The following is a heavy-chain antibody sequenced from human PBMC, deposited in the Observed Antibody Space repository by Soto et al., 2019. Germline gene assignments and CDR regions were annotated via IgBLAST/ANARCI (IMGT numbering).Heavy chain of an antibody. CDR2: IWYDGSNK. V-gene: IGHV3-33*01. CDR1: GFTFSSYG. CDR3: ARDNTIFGVEYYGMDV. D-gene: IGHD3-3*01. Sequence: GGSLRLSCAASGFTFSSYGMNWVRQAPGKGLEWVAVIWYDGSNKYYADSVKGRFTISRDNSKNTLYLQMNSLRAEDTAVYYCARDNTIFGVEYYGMDVWGQGTTVTVSS. J-gene: IGHJ6*02.